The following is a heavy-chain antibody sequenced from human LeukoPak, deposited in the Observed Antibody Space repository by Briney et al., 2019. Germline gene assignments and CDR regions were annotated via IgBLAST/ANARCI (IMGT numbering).Heavy chain of an antibody. CDR3: GTGGIYGDSGVY. Sequence: ASVKVSCKVSGYTLTELSMHWVRQAPGKGLEWMGGFDPEDGETIYAQKFQGRVTMTEDTSTDTAYMELSSLRSEDTAVYYCGTGGIYGDSGVYRGQGTLVIVSS. D-gene: IGHD4-17*01. CDR2: FDPEDGET. J-gene: IGHJ4*02. CDR1: GYTLTELS. V-gene: IGHV1-24*01.